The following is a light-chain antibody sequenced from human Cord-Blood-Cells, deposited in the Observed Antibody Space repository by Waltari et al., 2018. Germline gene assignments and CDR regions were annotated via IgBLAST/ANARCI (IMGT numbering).Light chain of an antibody. V-gene: IGLV2-14*01. Sequence: QSALTQPASASGSPGQSITISSTGTSSDVGGYNYVSWYQQHPGKAPKLIIYDVSKRPSGVSKRFSGSKSGNTASLTISGLQAEDEADYYCSSYTSSSTLVFGGGTKLTVL. CDR2: DVS. CDR3: SSYTSSSTLV. CDR1: SSDVGGYNY. J-gene: IGLJ2*01.